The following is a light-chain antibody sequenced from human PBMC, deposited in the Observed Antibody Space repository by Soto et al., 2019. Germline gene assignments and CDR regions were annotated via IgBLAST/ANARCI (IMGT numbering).Light chain of an antibody. J-gene: IGKJ3*01. CDR1: QTTLRY. CDR3: QQSYSTLFT. V-gene: IGKV1-39*01. CDR2: AAS. Sequence: DIQMTQSPSSLSASVGDRVTITCRASQTTLRYLNWYQQKPGRAPNLLIYAASSLQSGVPSRFSGSGSGTEFTLTISRLQPEDFATYYGQQSYSTLFTFGPGTKVEIK.